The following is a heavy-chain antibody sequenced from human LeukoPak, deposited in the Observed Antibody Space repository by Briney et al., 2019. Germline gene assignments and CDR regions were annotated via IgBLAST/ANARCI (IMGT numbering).Heavy chain of an antibody. CDR3: ARTSEVGTFGM. D-gene: IGHD2-2*01. J-gene: IGHJ3*02. CDR2: IDWDDDK. CDR1: GFSLSTSGVG. Sequence: SGPTLVNPTQTLTLTCTFSGFSLSTSGVGVGWIRQPPGKALEWLARIDWDDDKFYTTSLKTRLIISKDTSKNQVVLTMTNMDPVDTATYYCARTSEVGTFGMWGQGTMVTVSS. V-gene: IGHV2-70*04.